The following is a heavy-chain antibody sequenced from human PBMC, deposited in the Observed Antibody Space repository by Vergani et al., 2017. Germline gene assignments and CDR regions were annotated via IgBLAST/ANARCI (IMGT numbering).Heavy chain of an antibody. CDR2: IYSGGST. J-gene: IGHJ6*02. Sequence: EVQLVESGGGLIQPGGSLRLSCAASGFTVSSNYMSWVRQAPGKGLEWVSVIYSGGSTYYADSVKGRFTISRDNSKNTLYLQMNSLRAEDTAVYYCARDFWVYCCSASCPYYYGMDVWGQGTTVTVSS. CDR3: ARDFWVYCCSASCPYYYGMDV. V-gene: IGHV3-53*01. D-gene: IGHD2-2*01. CDR1: GFTVSSNY.